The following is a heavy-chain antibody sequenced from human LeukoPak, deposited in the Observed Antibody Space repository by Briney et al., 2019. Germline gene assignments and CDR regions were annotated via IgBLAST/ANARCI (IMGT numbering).Heavy chain of an antibody. D-gene: IGHD4-17*01. Sequence: ASVKVSCKASGYTFTSYAMHWVRQAPGQRLEWMGWINAGNGNTKYSQKFQGRVTITRDTSASTAYMELSSLRSDDTAVYYCARDRSGDYGDYDEDFFVDYWGQGTLVTVSS. CDR3: ARDRSGDYGDYDEDFFVDY. V-gene: IGHV1-3*01. J-gene: IGHJ4*02. CDR2: INAGNGNT. CDR1: GYTFTSYA.